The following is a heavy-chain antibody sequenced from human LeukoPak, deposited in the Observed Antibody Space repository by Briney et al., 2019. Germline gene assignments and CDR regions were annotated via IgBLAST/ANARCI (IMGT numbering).Heavy chain of an antibody. Sequence: ASVKVSCKASGYTSTRHDINWVRQATGQGLEWMGWMNPNSGNTGYAQKFQGRVTITRNTSISTAFMELSSLRFEDTAVYYCARGVEATISYFDYYMDVWGKGTTVTVSS. CDR1: GYTSTRHD. D-gene: IGHD5-12*01. CDR2: MNPNSGNT. J-gene: IGHJ6*03. CDR3: ARGVEATISYFDYYMDV. V-gene: IGHV1-8*03.